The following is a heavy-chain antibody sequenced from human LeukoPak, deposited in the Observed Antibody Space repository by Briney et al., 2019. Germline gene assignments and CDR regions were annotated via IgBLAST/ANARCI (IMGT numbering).Heavy chain of an antibody. CDR1: GFTFSSSA. V-gene: IGHV3-7*01. J-gene: IGHJ4*02. CDR3: ASLSDSYYYGSGSYGGHFDY. D-gene: IGHD3-10*01. CDR2: IKQDGSEK. Sequence: GGSLRLSCAASGFTFSSSAMSWVRQAPGKGLEWVANIKQDGSEKYYVDSVKGRFTISRDNAKNSLYLQMNSLRAEDTAVYYCASLSDSYYYGSGSYGGHFDYWGQGTLVTVSS.